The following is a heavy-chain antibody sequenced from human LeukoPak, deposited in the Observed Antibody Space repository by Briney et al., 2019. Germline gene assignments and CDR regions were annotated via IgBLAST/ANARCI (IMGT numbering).Heavy chain of an antibody. D-gene: IGHD1-1*01. CDR2: TYYTGNS. V-gene: IGHV4-61*01. Sequence: SEALSLTCTVSGGSISSDNYYWTWILQPQGKGLDSIGSTYYTGNSNYNPSLKSRVTISLDTSKNQFSLKLSSVTAADTAVYYCARGYYLPKTAEVGTTALFDYWGQGTLVTVSS. J-gene: IGHJ4*02. CDR3: ARGYYLPKTAEVGTTALFDY. CDR1: GGSISSDNYY.